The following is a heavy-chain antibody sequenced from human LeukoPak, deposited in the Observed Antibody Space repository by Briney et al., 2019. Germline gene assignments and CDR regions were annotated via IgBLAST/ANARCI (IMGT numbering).Heavy chain of an antibody. CDR1: GFTFSSYA. V-gene: IGHV3-23*01. J-gene: IGHJ6*03. CDR2: ISGSGGST. Sequence: PGGSLRLSCAASGFTFSSYAMSWVRQAPGKGLEWVSAISGSGGSTYYADSVKGRFTISRDNSKNTLYLQMNSLRAEDTAVYYCAKDGQPGYYYYYMDVWGKGTTVTISS. CDR3: AKDGQPGYYYYYMDV.